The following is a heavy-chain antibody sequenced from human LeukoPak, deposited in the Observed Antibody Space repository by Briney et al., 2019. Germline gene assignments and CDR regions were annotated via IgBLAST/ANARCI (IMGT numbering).Heavy chain of an antibody. Sequence: SETLSLTCTVSGGSISSGSYYWSWIRQPAGKGLEWIGRIYTSGSTNYNPSLKSRVTISVDTSKNQFSLKLSSVTAADTAVYYCARDYRPLDSSSWYVAYWGQGTLVTVSS. V-gene: IGHV4-61*02. CDR2: IYTSGST. CDR3: ARDYRPLDSSSWYVAY. J-gene: IGHJ4*02. CDR1: GGSISSGSYY. D-gene: IGHD6-13*01.